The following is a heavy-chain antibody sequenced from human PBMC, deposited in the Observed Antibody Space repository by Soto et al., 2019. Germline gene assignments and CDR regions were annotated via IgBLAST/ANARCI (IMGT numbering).Heavy chain of an antibody. D-gene: IGHD2-2*02. Sequence: GGSLRLSCVGSGFTFSTYSINWVRQAPGKGLEWVSSISSRSDIYYADSVKGRFTISRDNAKNSVSLQMNSLRAEGTAVYYCAREYTAWPLAYGLDVWGQGTTVTVSS. J-gene: IGHJ6*02. CDR2: ISSRSDI. CDR1: GFTFSTYS. CDR3: AREYTAWPLAYGLDV. V-gene: IGHV3-21*01.